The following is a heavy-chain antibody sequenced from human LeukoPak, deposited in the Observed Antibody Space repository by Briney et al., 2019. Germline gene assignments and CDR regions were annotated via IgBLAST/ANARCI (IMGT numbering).Heavy chain of an antibody. J-gene: IGHJ4*02. V-gene: IGHV1-8*01. CDR2: MDPHSGNT. D-gene: IGHD2-2*01. CDR1: GYTFTSYD. CDR3: ARIVPASNLDY. Sequence: GASVKVSCKASGYTFTSYDLSWVRQAPGQGLEWMGWMDPHSGNTGYAQKFQGRVTMTRNTSISTAYMELSSLRSEDTAVYYCARIVPASNLDYWGQGTLVTVS.